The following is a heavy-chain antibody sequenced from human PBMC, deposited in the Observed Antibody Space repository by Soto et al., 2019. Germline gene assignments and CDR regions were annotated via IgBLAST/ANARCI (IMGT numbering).Heavy chain of an antibody. CDR3: ARSSSGSYFDY. CDR1: GGSISSSNYY. V-gene: IGHV4-39*01. Sequence: SETLSLTCTVSGGSISSSNYYWGWIRQPPGKGLEWIGSIYYSGSTYYNPSLKSRVTISVDTSKNQFSLKLSSVTAADTAVYYRARSSSGSYFDYWGQGTLVTVSS. D-gene: IGHD1-26*01. J-gene: IGHJ4*02. CDR2: IYYSGST.